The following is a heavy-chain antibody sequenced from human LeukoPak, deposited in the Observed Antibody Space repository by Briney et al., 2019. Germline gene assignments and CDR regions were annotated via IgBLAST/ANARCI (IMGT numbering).Heavy chain of an antibody. CDR3: ARDPSSGWYLKGWFDP. J-gene: IGHJ5*02. CDR2: IQNDGSNK. D-gene: IGHD6-19*01. V-gene: IGHV3-30*02. Sequence: AGGSLRLSCAASGFAFSTYAMHWVRQAPGKGLEWVAFIQNDGSNKYYTDSVKGRFTISRDNAKNSLYLQMNSLRAEDTAVYYCARDPSSGWYLKGWFDPWGQGTLVTVSS. CDR1: GFAFSTYA.